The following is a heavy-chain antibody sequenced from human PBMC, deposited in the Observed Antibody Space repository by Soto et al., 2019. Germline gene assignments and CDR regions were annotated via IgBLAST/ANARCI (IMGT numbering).Heavy chain of an antibody. J-gene: IGHJ4*02. D-gene: IGHD3-3*01. CDR2: ISGSGGST. CDR3: AKSGKIRFLEWLLGYYFDY. CDR1: GFTFSSYA. V-gene: IGHV3-23*01. Sequence: GESLKISCAASGFTFSSYAMSWVRQAPGKGLEWVSAISGSGGSTYYADSVKGRFTISRDNSKNTLYLQMNSLRAEDTAVYYCAKSGKIRFLEWLLGYYFDYWGQGTLVTVSS.